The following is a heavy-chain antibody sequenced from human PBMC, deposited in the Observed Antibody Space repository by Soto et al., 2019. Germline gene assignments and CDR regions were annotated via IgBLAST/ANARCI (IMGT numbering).Heavy chain of an antibody. J-gene: IGHJ4*02. CDR2: FNPSGGST. CDR1: GYTFTSYY. D-gene: IGHD1-26*01. Sequence: GASVKVSCKASGYTFTSYYMHWVRQAPGQGPEWMGIFNPSGGSTTYAQKFQGRVTMTGDTSTSTAYMELSSLRSEDTAVYYCARAPREQPEPSDYWGQGTLVTVSS. CDR3: ARAPREQPEPSDY. V-gene: IGHV1-46*01.